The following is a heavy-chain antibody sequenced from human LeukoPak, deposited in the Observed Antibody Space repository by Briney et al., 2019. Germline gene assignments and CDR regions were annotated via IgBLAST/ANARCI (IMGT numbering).Heavy chain of an antibody. CDR2: IISTGTI. Sequence: SETLSLTCTVSGGSISSYYWSWIRQPPGKRLEWIGYIISTGTINYNPSLKSRVTISIDTSKNQLSLQLTSVTAADTAVYYCARWLQLQGFDYWGQGTLVTVSS. CDR3: ARWLQLQGFDY. V-gene: IGHV4-59*01. J-gene: IGHJ4*02. CDR1: GGSISSYY. D-gene: IGHD5-24*01.